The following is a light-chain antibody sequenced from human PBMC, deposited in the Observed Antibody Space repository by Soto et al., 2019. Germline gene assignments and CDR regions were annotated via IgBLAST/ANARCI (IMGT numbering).Light chain of an antibody. V-gene: IGKV3-20*01. CDR1: QSVSSGS. Sequence: EIVLTQSPGSLSLSPGERATLSCRASQSVSSGSLAWYQQKPGQAPRLLIYGASSRATGVPDRFSGSGSCTDFTLTISRLEPEDFAVYYCQLYSGSPMYTFGQGTRLDIK. CDR3: QLYSGSPMYT. CDR2: GAS. J-gene: IGKJ2*01.